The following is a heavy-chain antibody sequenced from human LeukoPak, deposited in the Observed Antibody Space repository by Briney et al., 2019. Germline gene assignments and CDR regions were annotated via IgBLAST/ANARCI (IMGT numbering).Heavy chain of an antibody. CDR3: ARDLSWGSSSG. D-gene: IGHD3-16*01. CDR1: GFAFSTHG. Sequence: PGGSLRLSCAASGFAFSTHGMHWVRQAPGKGLEWVSGLTGDATTTFYSDSVKGRFTVSRDNSKNTLYLHMNSLSAEDTAVYYCARDLSWGSSSGWGQGTLVTVSS. J-gene: IGHJ4*02. V-gene: IGHV3-23*01. CDR2: LTGDATTT.